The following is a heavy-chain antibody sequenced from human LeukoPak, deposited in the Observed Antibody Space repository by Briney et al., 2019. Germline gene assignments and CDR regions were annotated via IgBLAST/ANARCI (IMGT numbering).Heavy chain of an antibody. CDR2: ISTSSTYI. V-gene: IGHV3-21*01. CDR1: GFTFSSYS. CDR3: ARDPSLGKIQGLPFYGSGYSRALDY. D-gene: IGHD3-10*01. J-gene: IGHJ4*02. Sequence: GGSLRLSCAASGFTFSSYSMNWVRQAPGKGLEWVSSISTSSTYIYYADSVKGRFTISRDNANNSLHLQMNSLRAEDTAVYYCARDPSLGKIQGLPFYGSGYSRALDYRGQGTLVTVSS.